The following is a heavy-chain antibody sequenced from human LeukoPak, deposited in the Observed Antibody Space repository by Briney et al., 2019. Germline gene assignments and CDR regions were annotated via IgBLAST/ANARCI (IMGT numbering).Heavy chain of an antibody. V-gene: IGHV3-53*01. Sequence: GGSLRLSCAASGFTVSSNYMSWVRQAPGKGLEWVSVIYSGGSTYYADSVKGRFTISRDTAKNSVYLQMNSLRAEDTAVYYCARSDSKVVITDNFDYWGQGTLVTVSS. CDR1: GFTVSSNY. D-gene: IGHD3-22*01. CDR3: ARSDSKVVITDNFDY. CDR2: IYSGGST. J-gene: IGHJ4*02.